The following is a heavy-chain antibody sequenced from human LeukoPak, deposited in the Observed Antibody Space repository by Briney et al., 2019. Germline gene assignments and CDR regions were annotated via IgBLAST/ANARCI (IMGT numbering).Heavy chain of an antibody. J-gene: IGHJ3*02. CDR3: ARMWGQLLTNAFDI. CDR1: GFTFSSYS. Sequence: GGSLRLSCAASGFTFSSYSMNWVRQAPGKGLEWVSSISSSSSYIYYADSMKGRFTISRDNAKNSLYLQMNSLRAEDTAVYYCARMWGQLLTNAFDIWGQGTMVTVSS. CDR2: ISSSSSYI. D-gene: IGHD2-2*01. V-gene: IGHV3-21*01.